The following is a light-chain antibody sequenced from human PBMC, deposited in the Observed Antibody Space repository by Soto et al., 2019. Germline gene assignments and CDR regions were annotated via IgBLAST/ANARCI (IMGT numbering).Light chain of an antibody. Sequence: EIVLTQSPGTLSLSPGERATLSCRASQSVSSSYLAWYQQKPGQAPRLLIYGASSRATGIPDRFSGSGSGTAYTLTISRLEPEDFAVYYCPQYGRLLTFGHGTKVEI. CDR2: GAS. J-gene: IGKJ1*01. V-gene: IGKV3-20*01. CDR1: QSVSSSY. CDR3: PQYGRLLT.